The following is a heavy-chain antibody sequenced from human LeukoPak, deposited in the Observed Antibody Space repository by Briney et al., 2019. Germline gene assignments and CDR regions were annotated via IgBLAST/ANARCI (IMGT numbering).Heavy chain of an antibody. Sequence: SETLSLTCTVSGGSISSGTYSWVWIRQPPGKGLEWIASIYYSGSTYYNPSLKSRVTISVDTSKNQVSLKLSSVTAADTAVYYCASSYSGYVYFDYWGQGTLVTVSS. CDR1: GGSISSGTYS. CDR2: IYYSGST. J-gene: IGHJ4*02. V-gene: IGHV4-39*01. D-gene: IGHD5-12*01. CDR3: ASSYSGYVYFDY.